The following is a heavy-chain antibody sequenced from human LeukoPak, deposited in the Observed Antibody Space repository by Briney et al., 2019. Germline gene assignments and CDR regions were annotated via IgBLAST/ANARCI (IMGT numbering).Heavy chain of an antibody. D-gene: IGHD5-24*01. J-gene: IGHJ4*02. CDR1: GGTFLIYA. CDR2: IIPILGIA. Sequence: SVKVSCKTSGGTFLIYAISWVRQAPGQGLEWMGRIIPILGIANYAQKFQARVTLTADKSTSTAYMELSSLRSDDTAVYYCARMVPVRDGYNIIDYWGQGTLVTVSS. CDR3: ARMVPVRDGYNIIDY. V-gene: IGHV1-69*04.